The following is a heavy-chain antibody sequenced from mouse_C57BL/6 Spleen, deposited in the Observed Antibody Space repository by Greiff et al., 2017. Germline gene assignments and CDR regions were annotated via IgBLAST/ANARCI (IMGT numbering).Heavy chain of an antibody. CDR3: TRGGLRRSAWFAY. Sequence: QVQLKESGAELVRPGASVTLSCKASGYTFTDYEMHWVKQTPVHGLEWIGAIDPETGGTAYNQKFKGKAILTADKSSSTAYMELRSLTSEDSAVYYCTRGGLRRSAWFAYWGQGTLVTVSA. J-gene: IGHJ3*01. CDR1: GYTFTDYE. V-gene: IGHV1-15*01. CDR2: IDPETGGT. D-gene: IGHD2-4*01.